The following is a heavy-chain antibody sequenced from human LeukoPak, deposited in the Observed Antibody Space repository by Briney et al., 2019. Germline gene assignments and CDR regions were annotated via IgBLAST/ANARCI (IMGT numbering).Heavy chain of an antibody. Sequence: SETLSLTCAVSGYSISSGYYWGWIRQPPGKGLEWIGSIYHSGSTYYNPSLKRRVTISVDTSKNQFSLKLSSVTAADTAVYYCARLGYCSTTSCYNWFDPWGQGTLVTVSS. J-gene: IGHJ5*02. CDR2: IYHSGST. V-gene: IGHV4-38-2*01. CDR3: ARLGYCSTTSCYNWFDP. D-gene: IGHD2-2*03. CDR1: GYSISSGYY.